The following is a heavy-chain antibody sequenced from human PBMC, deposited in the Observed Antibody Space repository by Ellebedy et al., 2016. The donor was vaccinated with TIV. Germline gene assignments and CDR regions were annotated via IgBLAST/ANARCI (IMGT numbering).Heavy chain of an antibody. Sequence: SLKISXAASGFTFDDYAMHWVRQAPGKGLEWVSGISWNSGSIGYADSVKGRFTISRDNAKNSLYLQMNSLRAEDTALYYCARAPTEAYYYYYYMDVWGKGTTVTVSS. V-gene: IGHV3-9*01. CDR2: ISWNSGSI. CDR1: GFTFDDYA. J-gene: IGHJ6*03. CDR3: ARAPTEAYYYYYYMDV.